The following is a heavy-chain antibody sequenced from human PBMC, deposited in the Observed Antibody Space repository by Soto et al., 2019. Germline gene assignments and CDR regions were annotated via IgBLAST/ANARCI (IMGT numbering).Heavy chain of an antibody. CDR3: APYSSTPSFDY. J-gene: IGHJ4*02. Sequence: QITLKESGPTLVKPTQTFTLACTFSGFSLSTSGMGVGWIRQPPGKALEWLALIYWDDDKRYSPSLKSRLTLTKDTSKNQVVRTMTNMNPVHTATYFCAPYSSTPSFDYWGPGTLVTVSS. CDR2: IYWDDDK. V-gene: IGHV2-5*02. CDR1: GFSLSTSGMG. D-gene: IGHD6-13*01.